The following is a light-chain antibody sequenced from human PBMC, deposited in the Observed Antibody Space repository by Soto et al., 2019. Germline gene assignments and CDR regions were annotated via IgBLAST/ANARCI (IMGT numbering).Light chain of an antibody. J-gene: IGLJ3*02. Sequence: QSVLTQPPSVSGAPGQRVTISCTGSSSNIGAGYDVHWYQQLPGTAPKLPIYGNSNRPSGVPDRFSGSKSGTSASLAITGLRAEDAADYYCQSYDSSLSGWVFGGGTKLTVL. CDR1: SSNIGAGYD. CDR3: QSYDSSLSGWV. V-gene: IGLV1-40*01. CDR2: GNS.